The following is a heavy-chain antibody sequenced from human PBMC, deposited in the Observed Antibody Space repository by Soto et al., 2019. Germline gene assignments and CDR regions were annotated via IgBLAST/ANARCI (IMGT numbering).Heavy chain of an antibody. CDR3: ARELDYYYGMDV. CDR1: GGTFSSYT. V-gene: IGHV1-69*08. J-gene: IGHJ6*02. Sequence: QVQLVQSGAEVKKPGSSVKVSCKASGGTFSSYTISWVRQAPGQGLEWMGRIIPILGIANYAQKFQGRVXIXAXXSTSTAYMELSSLRSEDTAVYYCARELDYYYGMDVWGQGTTVTVSS. CDR2: IIPILGIA.